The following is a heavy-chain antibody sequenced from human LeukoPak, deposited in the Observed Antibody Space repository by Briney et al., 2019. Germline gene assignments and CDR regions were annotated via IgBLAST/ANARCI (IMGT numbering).Heavy chain of an antibody. V-gene: IGHV3-21*01. CDR2: ITSSSRYI. D-gene: IGHD2/OR15-2a*01. CDR1: GFTFSTYS. J-gene: IGHJ4*02. CDR3: TRKGSQWDFLVDY. Sequence: GGSLRLSCAASGFTFSTYSMNWVCQAPGKGLEWVSSITSSSRYIYYADSVKGRFTISRDNAKNSLYLQMNSLRAEDTAVYFCTRKGSQWDFLVDYWGQGTRVAVSP.